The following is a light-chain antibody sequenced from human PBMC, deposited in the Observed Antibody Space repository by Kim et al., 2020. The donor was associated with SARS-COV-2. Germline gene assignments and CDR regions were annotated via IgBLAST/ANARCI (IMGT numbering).Light chain of an antibody. CDR1: QSISSY. CDR2: AAS. CDR3: QQSYSTPPAT. J-gene: IGKJ5*01. Sequence: SVGDRVTITCRASQSISSYLNWYQQKPGKAPKLLIYAASSLQSGVPSRFSGSGSGTDFTLTISSLQPEDFATYYCQQSYSTPPATFGQGTRLEIK. V-gene: IGKV1-39*01.